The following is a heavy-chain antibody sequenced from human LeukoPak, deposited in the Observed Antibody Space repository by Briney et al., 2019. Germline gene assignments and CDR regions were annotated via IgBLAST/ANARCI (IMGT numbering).Heavy chain of an antibody. CDR3: ARRILTGYDAFDI. Sequence: PGGPLRLSCAASGFTFSSYSMNWVRQAPGKGLEWVSSISSSSSYIYYADSVKGRFTISRDNAKNSLYLQMNSLRAEDTAVYYCARRILTGYDAFDIWGQGTMVTVSS. V-gene: IGHV3-21*01. D-gene: IGHD3-9*01. J-gene: IGHJ3*02. CDR2: ISSSSSYI. CDR1: GFTFSSYS.